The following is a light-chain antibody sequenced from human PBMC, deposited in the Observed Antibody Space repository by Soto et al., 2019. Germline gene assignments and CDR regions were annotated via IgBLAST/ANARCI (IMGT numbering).Light chain of an antibody. Sequence: DIQMTQSPSTLSASVGDRVTIACRASQSISIWLAWYQQKPGKAPNLLIYDASNLQSGLPSRFSGSGSGTEFTLTISSLQPDDFATDYCQQYNSYAPYTFGQGTKLEIK. CDR1: QSISIW. CDR3: QQYNSYAPYT. V-gene: IGKV1-5*01. J-gene: IGKJ2*01. CDR2: DAS.